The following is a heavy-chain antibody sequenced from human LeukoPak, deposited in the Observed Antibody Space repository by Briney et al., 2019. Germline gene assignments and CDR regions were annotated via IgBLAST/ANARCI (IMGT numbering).Heavy chain of an antibody. CDR3: AKSITVTTGMIFDY. CDR1: RLTFGNYA. D-gene: IGHD4-17*01. V-gene: IGHV3-23*01. Sequence: GGSLRLSCGASRLTFGNYAMNWVRQAPGKGLEWVSGISASGGTTYYADSVKGRFTISRDNSKSTLFLQMNSLRAEDTAVYFCAKSITVTTGMIFDYWGQGTLVTVSS. J-gene: IGHJ4*02. CDR2: ISASGGTT.